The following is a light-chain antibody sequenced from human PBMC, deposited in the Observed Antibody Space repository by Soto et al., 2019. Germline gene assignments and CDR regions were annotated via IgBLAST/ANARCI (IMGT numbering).Light chain of an antibody. CDR1: QSVSSSY. Sequence: EIVLTQSPGTLSLSPGERATLSCWASQSVSSSYLAWYQQKPGQAPRLLIYGASSRATDIPDRFSGSGSGTDFTLTISRLEPEDFAVYYCQQYGSSLYTFGQGTKLEIK. CDR3: QQYGSSLYT. V-gene: IGKV3-20*01. CDR2: GAS. J-gene: IGKJ2*01.